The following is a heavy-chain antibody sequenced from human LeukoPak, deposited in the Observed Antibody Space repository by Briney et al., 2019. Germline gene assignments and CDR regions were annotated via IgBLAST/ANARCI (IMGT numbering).Heavy chain of an antibody. Sequence: GGSLRLSCSASGFPFSSYAMHWVRQAPGKGLEYVSAISDSGGSTYYADSVKGRFTISRDNSKNTLYLQMSSLRAEDKAVYFCVRGYSFGPYGMDVWGQGTTVTVSS. CDR1: GFPFSSYA. V-gene: IGHV3-64D*09. J-gene: IGHJ6*02. D-gene: IGHD2-15*01. CDR2: ISDSGGST. CDR3: VRGYSFGPYGMDV.